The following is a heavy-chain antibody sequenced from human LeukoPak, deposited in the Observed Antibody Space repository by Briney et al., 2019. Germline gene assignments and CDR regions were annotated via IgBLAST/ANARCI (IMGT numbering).Heavy chain of an antibody. Sequence: SGGSLRLSCAASGFTFSIYAMSWVRQAPGKGLEWVGDISKNGSNTYYGDSVKGRFTISRDNTNNTLSLQMNGLTTEDTGVYFCVKGRRGSSYVHYFDSWGQGTLVTVSS. V-gene: IGHV3-30*18. J-gene: IGHJ4*02. CDR1: GFTFSIYA. CDR2: ISKNGSNT. D-gene: IGHD5-18*01. CDR3: VKGRRGSSYVHYFDS.